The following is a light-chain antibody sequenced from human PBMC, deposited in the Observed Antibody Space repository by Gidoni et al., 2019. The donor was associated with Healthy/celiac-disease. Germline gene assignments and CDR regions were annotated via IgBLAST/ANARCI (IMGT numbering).Light chain of an antibody. Sequence: IVMTPSPDSLDVSLGERATINCKSSQSVLYSSNNTNYLAWYQQKSGQPPKLLIYWASTRESGVPDRFSGSGSGTDFTLTISSLQAEDVAVYYCQQYYSTPRTFGQGTKVEIK. V-gene: IGKV4-1*01. J-gene: IGKJ1*01. CDR3: QQYYSTPRT. CDR2: WAS. CDR1: QSVLYSSNNTNY.